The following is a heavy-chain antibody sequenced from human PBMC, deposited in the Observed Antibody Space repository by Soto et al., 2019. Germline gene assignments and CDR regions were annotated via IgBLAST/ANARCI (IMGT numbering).Heavy chain of an antibody. CDR2: IYSGGST. V-gene: IGHV3-66*01. D-gene: IGHD2-15*01. CDR1: GFTVSSNY. Sequence: GGSLRLSCAASGFTVSSNYMSWVRQAPGKGLEWVSVIYSGGSTYYADSVKGRFTISRDNSKNTLYLQMNSLRAEDTAVYYCARVMPYCSGGSCYSFDYWGQGTLVTVSS. J-gene: IGHJ4*02. CDR3: ARVMPYCSGGSCYSFDY.